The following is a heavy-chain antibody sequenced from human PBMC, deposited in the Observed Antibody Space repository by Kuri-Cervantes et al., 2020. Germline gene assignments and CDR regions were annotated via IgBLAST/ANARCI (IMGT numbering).Heavy chain of an antibody. CDR1: GFTFSSYW. D-gene: IGHD2-2*01. CDR3: AKRDCSSTSCYSRADYYYYYYMDV. J-gene: IGHJ6*03. Sequence: GESLKISCAASGFTFSSYWMSWVRQAPGKGLEWVAVIWYDGSNKYYADSVKGRFTISRDNSKNTLYLQMNSLRAEDTAVYYCAKRDCSSTSCYSRADYYYYYYMDVWGKGTTVTVSS. V-gene: IGHV3-30*02. CDR2: IWYDGSNK.